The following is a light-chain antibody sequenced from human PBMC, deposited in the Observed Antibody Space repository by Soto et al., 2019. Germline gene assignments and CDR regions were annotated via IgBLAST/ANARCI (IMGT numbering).Light chain of an antibody. CDR2: KAS. CDR1: QSIYNW. CDR3: QQFHSFPWT. Sequence: DIQMTQSPSTLSAFVGDRVTVTCRASQSIYNWVAWYQQKPGKAPKVLIYKASTLEIGVPSRFSGSGSGTKFSLTISSLQPDDFATYYCQQFHSFPWTFGQGTNVEIK. J-gene: IGKJ1*01. V-gene: IGKV1-5*03.